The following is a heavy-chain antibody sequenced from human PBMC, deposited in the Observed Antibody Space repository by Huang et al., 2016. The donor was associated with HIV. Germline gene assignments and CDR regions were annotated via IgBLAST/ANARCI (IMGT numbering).Heavy chain of an antibody. CDR1: AFTFRSYA. CDR2: TSGSGGNT. Sequence: EMQLLESGGGLVQPGGSLRMSCAASAFTFRSYAITWVRQAPGNGLAGVSATSGSGGNTYCEDAVKGRFTISRDNSKNTLYLQMNSLRAEDTAVYYCAKVASGYDFSARGSDWFDPWGHGTLVSVSS. D-gene: IGHD5-12*01. CDR3: AKVASGYDFSARGSDWFDP. J-gene: IGHJ5*02. V-gene: IGHV3-23*01.